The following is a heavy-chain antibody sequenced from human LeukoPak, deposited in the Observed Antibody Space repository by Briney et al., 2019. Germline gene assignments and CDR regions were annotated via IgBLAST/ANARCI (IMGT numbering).Heavy chain of an antibody. CDR3: ARDASRDGYSLNDY. J-gene: IGHJ4*02. CDR1: GGSFSGYY. Sequence: SETLSLTCAVYGGSFSGYYWSWIRQPPGKGLEWIGEINHSGSTNYNPSLKSRVTISVDTSKNRFSLKLSSVTAADTAVYYCARDASRDGYSLNDYWGQGTLVTVSS. V-gene: IGHV4-34*01. CDR2: INHSGST. D-gene: IGHD5-24*01.